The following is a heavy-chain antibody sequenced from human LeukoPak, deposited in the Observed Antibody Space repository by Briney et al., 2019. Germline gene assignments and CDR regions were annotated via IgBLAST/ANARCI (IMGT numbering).Heavy chain of an antibody. J-gene: IGHJ3*02. CDR1: GLTFNNRD. CDR3: ARERTRGCNGDICLDGFDI. Sequence: PGGSLRLSCVASGLTFNNRDMHWVRQSAGKGLEWVSAIGVDDDTYYSASVKGRFTISRENARNSLYLQMNSLRAEDTAVYYRARERTRGCNGDICLDGFDIWGRGTKVTVSS. CDR2: IGVDDDT. D-gene: IGHD2-15*01. V-gene: IGHV3-13*01.